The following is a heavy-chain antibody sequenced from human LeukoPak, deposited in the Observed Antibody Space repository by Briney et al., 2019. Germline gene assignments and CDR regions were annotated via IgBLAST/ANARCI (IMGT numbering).Heavy chain of an antibody. CDR3: AKMGYLRFLEWLSSMDV. CDR1: GFTFSSYA. D-gene: IGHD3-3*01. V-gene: IGHV3-23*01. J-gene: IGHJ6*02. Sequence: GGSLRLSCAASGFTFSSYAMSWVRQAPGKGLEWVSAISGSGGSTYYADSVKGRFTISRDNSKSTLYLQMNSLRAEDTAVYYCAKMGYLRFLEWLSSMDVWGQGTTVTVSS. CDR2: ISGSGGST.